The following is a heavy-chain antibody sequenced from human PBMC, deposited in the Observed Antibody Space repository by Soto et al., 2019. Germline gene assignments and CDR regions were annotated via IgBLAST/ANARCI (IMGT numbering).Heavy chain of an antibody. D-gene: IGHD3-3*01. CDR1: GYTFTSYG. J-gene: IGHJ4*02. CDR2: ISTYNGNT. Sequence: ASVKVSCKASGYTFTSYGISWVRQAPGQGLEWMGWISTYNGNTNYAQKLQGRVTMTTDTSTSTAYMELRSLRSDDTAVYYCAVRDYDFWSVDRNWGQGTLVTVSS. CDR3: AVRDYDFWSVDRN. V-gene: IGHV1-18*01.